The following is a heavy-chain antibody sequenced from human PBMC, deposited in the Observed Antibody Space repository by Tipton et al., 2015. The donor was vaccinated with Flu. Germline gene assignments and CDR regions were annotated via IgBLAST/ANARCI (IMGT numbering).Heavy chain of an antibody. D-gene: IGHD3-3*01. CDR3: ARGNFWSGYYKRAAWFDP. Sequence: TLSLTCAVYGGSFSGYYWSWIRQPPGKGLEWIGEINHSGSTNYNPSLKSRVTISVDTSKNQFSLKLSSVTAADTAVYYCARGNFWSGYYKRAAWFDPWGQGTLVTVSS. CDR2: INHSGST. V-gene: IGHV4-34*01. J-gene: IGHJ5*02. CDR1: GGSFSGYY.